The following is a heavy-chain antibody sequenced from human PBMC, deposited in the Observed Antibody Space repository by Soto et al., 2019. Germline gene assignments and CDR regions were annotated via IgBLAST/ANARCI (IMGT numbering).Heavy chain of an antibody. CDR2: IDGDGNEK. D-gene: IGHD2-15*01. CDR1: GFTFSNHW. J-gene: IGHJ4*02. CDR3: ARDTSSCLDS. V-gene: IGHV3-7*03. Sequence: GGSLSPSCAAYGFTFSNHWMNWVRQAPGKGLEWVAYIDGDGNEKTYVDSMKGRFTTTRDNDKNSLYLQMNSLRADDTAVYYCARDTSSCLDSWGQGXLVTVSS.